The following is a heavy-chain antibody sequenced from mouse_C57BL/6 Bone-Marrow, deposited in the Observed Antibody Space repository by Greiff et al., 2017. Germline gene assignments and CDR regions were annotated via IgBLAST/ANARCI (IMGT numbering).Heavy chain of an antibody. CDR1: GYTFTSYG. V-gene: IGHV1-81*01. J-gene: IGHJ4*01. D-gene: IGHD2-1*01. CDR2: IYPRSGNT. Sequence: QVQLQQSGAELARPGASVKLSCKASGYTFTSYGISWVKQRPGQGLEWIGEIYPRSGNTYYNEKFKGKATLTADTSSSTAYMELRSLTSEDAAVYVCARSGGNCYYAMDYWGQGTSVTVSS. CDR3: ARSGGNCYYAMDY.